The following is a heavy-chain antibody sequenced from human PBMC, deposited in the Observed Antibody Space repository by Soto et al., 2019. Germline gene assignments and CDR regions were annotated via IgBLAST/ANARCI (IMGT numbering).Heavy chain of an antibody. CDR1: GGSISSGGYS. D-gene: IGHD6-13*01. Sequence: PSETLSLTCAVSGGSISSGGYSWSWIRQPPGKGLEWIGYIYHSGSTYYNPSLKSRVTISVDRSKNQFSLKLSSVTAADTAVYYCARGGDSSSRTFYLDPWGQGTLVTVSS. V-gene: IGHV4-30-2*01. CDR3: ARGGDSSSRTFYLDP. J-gene: IGHJ5*02. CDR2: IYHSGST.